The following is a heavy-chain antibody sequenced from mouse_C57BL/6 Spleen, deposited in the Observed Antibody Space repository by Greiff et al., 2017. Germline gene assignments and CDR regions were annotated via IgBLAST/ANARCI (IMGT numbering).Heavy chain of an antibody. CDR3: AGFSSVVDY. V-gene: IGHV7-3*01. Sequence: EVKLMESGGGLVQPGGSLSLSCAASGFTFTDYYMSWVRQPPGKALEWLGFIRNKANGYTTEYSATVKGRFTISRDNSQSILYLHRNALGAEDSASYYCAGFSSVVDYWGQGTTLTVSS. CDR2: IRNKANGYTT. D-gene: IGHD1-1*01. J-gene: IGHJ2*01. CDR1: GFTFTDYY.